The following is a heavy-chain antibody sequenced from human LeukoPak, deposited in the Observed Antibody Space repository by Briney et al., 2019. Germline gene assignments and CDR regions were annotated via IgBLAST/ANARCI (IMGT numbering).Heavy chain of an antibody. CDR3: ARMELRYCSSTSCLAHNWFDP. J-gene: IGHJ5*02. CDR2: FYSSGST. V-gene: IGHV4-4*07. Sequence: PSETLSLTCTVSGYSISSDSWSWIRQPAGKGLEWIGRFYSSGSTNYNPSLKSRVTMSVDTSKNQVSLRLSSVTAADTAVYYCARMELRYCSSTSCLAHNWFDPWGQGTLVTVSS. D-gene: IGHD2-2*01. CDR1: GYSISSDS.